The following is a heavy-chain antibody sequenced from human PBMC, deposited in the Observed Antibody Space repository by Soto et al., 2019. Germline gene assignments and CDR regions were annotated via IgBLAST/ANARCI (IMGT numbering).Heavy chain of an antibody. V-gene: IGHV1-69*01. CDR2: IIPIFGTA. CDR3: ARAEGGSSWYGKIDY. Sequence: QVQLVQSGAEVKKPGSSVKVSCKASGGTFSSYAISWVRQAPGQGLEWMGGIIPIFGTANYAQKFQGRVTITAYEATSTAYMELSSLRSEDTAVYYCARAEGGSSWYGKIDYWGQGTLVTVSS. J-gene: IGHJ4*02. D-gene: IGHD6-13*01. CDR1: GGTFSSYA.